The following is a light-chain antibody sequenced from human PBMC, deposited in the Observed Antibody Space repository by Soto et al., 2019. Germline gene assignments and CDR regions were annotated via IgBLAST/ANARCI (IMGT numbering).Light chain of an antibody. J-gene: IGKJ1*01. CDR2: GAS. V-gene: IGKV3-15*01. CDR1: QSVSSN. Sequence: EIVMTQSPATLSVSPGERATLSCRASQSVSSNLAWYPQKPGQAPRLLIYGASTRATGIPARFSGSGSGTEFTLTISSLPSEDFAVYYCQQYNNWPPRSTWTFGQGTKVEIK. CDR3: QQYNNWPPRSTWT.